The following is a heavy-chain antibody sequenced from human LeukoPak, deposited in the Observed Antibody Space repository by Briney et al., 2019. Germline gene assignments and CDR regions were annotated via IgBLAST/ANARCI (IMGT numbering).Heavy chain of an antibody. V-gene: IGHV3-33*01. Sequence: GGSLRLSCAASGFTFSSYGMHWVRQAPGKGLEWVAVIWYDGSNKYYADSVKGRFTISRDNSKNTLYLQMNCLRAEDTAVYYCARELGDPYYYYYGMDVWGQGTTVTVSS. CDR3: ARELGDPYYYYYGMDV. D-gene: IGHD2-21*02. J-gene: IGHJ6*02. CDR1: GFTFSSYG. CDR2: IWYDGSNK.